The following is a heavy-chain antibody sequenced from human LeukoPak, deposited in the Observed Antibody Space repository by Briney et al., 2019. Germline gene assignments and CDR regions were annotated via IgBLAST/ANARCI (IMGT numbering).Heavy chain of an antibody. Sequence: GGSLRLSCAASGFTFSDYYMSWIRQAPGKGLEWVPYISSSGSTIYYADSVKGRFTISRDNAKNSLYLQMNSLKTEDTAVYYCTRDLDWARWDIWGQGTMVTVSS. CDR2: ISSSGSTI. CDR3: TRDLDWARWDI. V-gene: IGHV3-11*01. J-gene: IGHJ3*02. CDR1: GFTFSDYY. D-gene: IGHD4-23*01.